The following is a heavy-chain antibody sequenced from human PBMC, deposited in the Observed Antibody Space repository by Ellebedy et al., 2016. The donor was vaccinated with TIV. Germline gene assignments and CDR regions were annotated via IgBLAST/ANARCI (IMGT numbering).Heavy chain of an antibody. J-gene: IGHJ6*02. V-gene: IGHV3-74*01. CDR3: ARDRIRHFDPYYYYGMDV. D-gene: IGHD3-9*01. CDR2: VIADSSRT. CDR1: GFTISNYW. Sequence: PGGSLRLSCAASGFTISNYWMHWVRQAPGKVLEWVACVIADSSRTVYADSVKGRFTISGDSAKNTVYLQMRSLRDEDTAVYYCARDRIRHFDPYYYYGMDVWGQGTTVTVSS.